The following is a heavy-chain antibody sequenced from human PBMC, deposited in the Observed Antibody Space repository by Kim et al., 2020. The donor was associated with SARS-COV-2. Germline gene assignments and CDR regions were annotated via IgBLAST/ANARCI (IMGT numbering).Heavy chain of an antibody. D-gene: IGHD3-10*01. J-gene: IGHJ4*02. CDR3: ARVGDGSGPDY. CDR2: T. Sequence: TNYNPSLKSRVTISVDTSKNQFSLKLSSVTAADTAVYYCARVGDGSGPDYWGQGTLVTVSS. V-gene: IGHV4-59*01.